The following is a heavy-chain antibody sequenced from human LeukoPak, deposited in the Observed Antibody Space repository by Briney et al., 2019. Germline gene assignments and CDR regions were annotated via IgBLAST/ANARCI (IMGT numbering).Heavy chain of an antibody. CDR2: ISAYNGNT. CDR1: GYTFTSYG. Sequence: ASVKVSCKASGYTFTSYGISWVRQAPGQGLEWMGWISAYNGNTNYAQKLQGGVTMTTDTSTSTAYMELRSLRSDDTAVYYCARAIAVAGTRYNWFDPWGQGTLVTVSS. J-gene: IGHJ5*02. CDR3: ARAIAVAGTRYNWFDP. V-gene: IGHV1-18*01. D-gene: IGHD6-19*01.